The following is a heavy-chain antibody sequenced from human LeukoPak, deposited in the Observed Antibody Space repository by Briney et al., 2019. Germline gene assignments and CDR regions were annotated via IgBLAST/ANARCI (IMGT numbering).Heavy chain of an antibody. CDR2: IYYSGST. V-gene: IGHV4-59*01. CDR1: GGSISSYY. J-gene: IGHJ4*02. Sequence: SETLSLTCTVSGGSISSYYWSWIRQPPGKGLEWIGYIYYSGSTNYNPSLKSRVTISVDTSKNQFSLKLSSVTAADTAVYYCARGGSQFDYWGQGTLVTVSS. CDR3: ARGGSQFDY. D-gene: IGHD1-26*01.